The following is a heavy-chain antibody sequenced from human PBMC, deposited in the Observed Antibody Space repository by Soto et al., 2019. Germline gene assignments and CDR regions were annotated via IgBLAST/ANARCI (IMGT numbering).Heavy chain of an antibody. CDR3: ARSGYSSGWYHWCFDV. Sequence: ASVKVSCKASGYTFTNYGIHWVRQAAGQRLEWMGWINAGNGNTKYSQKFQGRVTITRDTSASTAYMELSSLRSEDTAVYYCARSGYSSGWYHWCFDVWGRGTLVIVSS. J-gene: IGHJ2*01. D-gene: IGHD6-19*01. V-gene: IGHV1-3*01. CDR1: GYTFTNYG. CDR2: INAGNGNT.